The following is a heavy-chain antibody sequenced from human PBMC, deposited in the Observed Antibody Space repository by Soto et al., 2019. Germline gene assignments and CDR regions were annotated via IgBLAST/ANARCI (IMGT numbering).Heavy chain of an antibody. CDR1: GFTFSSYA. J-gene: IGHJ6*03. CDR3: AEDMSLVAATPRDRYYYYYMDV. Sequence: PGGSLRLSCAASGFTFSSYAMSWVRQAPGKGLEWVSAISGSGGSTYYADSVKGRFTISRDNSKNTLYLQMNSLRAEDTAVYYCAEDMSLVAATPRDRYYYYYMDVWGKGATVTVSS. CDR2: ISGSGGST. D-gene: IGHD2-15*01. V-gene: IGHV3-23*01.